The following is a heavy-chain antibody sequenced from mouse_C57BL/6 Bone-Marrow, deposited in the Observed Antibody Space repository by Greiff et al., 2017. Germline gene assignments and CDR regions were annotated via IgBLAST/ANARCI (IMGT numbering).Heavy chain of an antibody. CDR1: GYTFTNYW. D-gene: IGHD3-3*01. CDR3: ARRGTSWYFDV. J-gene: IGHJ1*03. CDR2: IYPGGGYT. Sequence: QVQLQQSGAELVRPGTSVKMSCKASGYTFTNYWIGWAKPRPGHGLEWIGDIYPGGGYTNYNEKFKGKAPLPADKSSSTAYKQFSRRIWEDAAIYCDARRGTSWYFDVWGTGTRAPSLQ. V-gene: IGHV1-63*01.